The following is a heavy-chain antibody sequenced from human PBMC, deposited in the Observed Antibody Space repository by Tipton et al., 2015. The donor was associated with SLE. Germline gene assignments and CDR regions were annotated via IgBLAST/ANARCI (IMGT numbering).Heavy chain of an antibody. CDR3: ARTSRLPYRVYFDS. CDR2: IYYSGSP. J-gene: IGHJ4*02. CDR1: GGSITTRSYY. V-gene: IGHV4-39*07. D-gene: IGHD1-1*01. Sequence: TLSLTCIVSGGSITTRSYYWGWIRQPPGEGLESIGSIYYSGSPSYNPSLRSRVTISVDTSKNQFSLKLSSVTAADTAVYYCARTSRLPYRVYFDSWGQGTLVTVSS.